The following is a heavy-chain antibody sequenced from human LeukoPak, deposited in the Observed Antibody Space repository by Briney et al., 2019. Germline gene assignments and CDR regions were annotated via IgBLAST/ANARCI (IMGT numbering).Heavy chain of an antibody. CDR2: MNTDGSTI. V-gene: IGHV3-74*01. CDR3: ATAGKYRFDN. D-gene: IGHD6-19*01. J-gene: IGHJ5*02. CDR1: GFIFSNYW. Sequence: PGGSLRLYCAASGFIFSNYWMHWVRQAPGEELVWVSRMNTDGSTINYADYVKGRFTISRDNAKNTLYLQMNSLTTEDTAVYYCATAGKYRFDNWGQGILVTVSS.